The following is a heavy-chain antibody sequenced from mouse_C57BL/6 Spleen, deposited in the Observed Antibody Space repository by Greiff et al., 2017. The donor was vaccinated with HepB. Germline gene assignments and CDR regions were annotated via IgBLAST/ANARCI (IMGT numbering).Heavy chain of an antibody. V-gene: IGHV1-80*01. D-gene: IGHD1-1*01. CDR2: IYPGDGDT. CDR1: GYAFSSYW. CDR3: ARPITTVVGGYYFDY. J-gene: IGHJ2*01. Sequence: VQLQQSGAELVKPGASVKISCKASGYAFSSYWMNWVKQRPGKGLERIGQIYPGDGDTNYNGKFKGKATLTADKSSSTAYMQLSSLTSEDSAVYFCARPITTVVGGYYFDYWGQGTTLTVSS.